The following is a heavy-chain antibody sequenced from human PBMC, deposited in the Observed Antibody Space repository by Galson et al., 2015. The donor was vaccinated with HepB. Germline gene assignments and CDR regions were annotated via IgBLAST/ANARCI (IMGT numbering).Heavy chain of an antibody. CDR1: GGSISSYY. CDR2: IYYSGST. D-gene: IGHD5-18*01. Sequence: ETLSLTCTVSGGSISSYYWSWIRQPPGKGLEWIGYIYYSGSTNYNPSLKSRVTISVDTSKNQFSLKLSSVTAADTAVYYCGGVPIQLWPTGLAFDYWGQGTLVTVSS. J-gene: IGHJ4*02. CDR3: GGVPIQLWPTGLAFDY. V-gene: IGHV4-59*01.